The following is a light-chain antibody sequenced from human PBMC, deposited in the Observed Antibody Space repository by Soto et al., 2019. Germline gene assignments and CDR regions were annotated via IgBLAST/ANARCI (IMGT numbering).Light chain of an antibody. V-gene: IGKV1-5*03. CDR1: QSISSW. J-gene: IGKJ1*01. CDR2: KAS. CDR3: QQYNSYWT. Sequence: DIQMTQSPSTLSASVGDRVTITCRASQSISSWLAWYQQKPGKAPKLLIYKASSLEGGVPSRFTGSGSGTEFTLTISSLQPDDFATYYCQQYNSYWTFGHGTKVEIK.